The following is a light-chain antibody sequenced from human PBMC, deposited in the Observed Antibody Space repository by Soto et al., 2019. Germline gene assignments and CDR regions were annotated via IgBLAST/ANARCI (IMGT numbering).Light chain of an antibody. CDR3: QQLNSYPHT. Sequence: DIQLTQSPSFLSASVGDRVTITCRASQGISSYLAWYQQKPGKAPKLLIYTASTLQSGVPSRFSGSGSGTEFTLTISSLQPEDFANYYCQQLNSYPHTFGGGTNVEIK. V-gene: IGKV1-9*01. CDR2: TAS. J-gene: IGKJ4*01. CDR1: QGISSY.